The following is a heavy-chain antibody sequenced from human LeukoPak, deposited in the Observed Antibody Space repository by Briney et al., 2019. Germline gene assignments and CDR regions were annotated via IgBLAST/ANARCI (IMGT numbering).Heavy chain of an antibody. D-gene: IGHD6-19*01. J-gene: IGHJ3*02. CDR1: DESFSAYF. Sequence: PSETPSLTCVVDDESFSAYFWSFIRQPPGKGLEWIGEINHSGSTNYSPSLRSRITISVDTSMKHFSLRLTSVTAADTAVYYCARDEPGIAVGDGEWSYAFDIWGQGTMVTVSS. CDR2: INHSGST. V-gene: IGHV4-34*01. CDR3: ARDEPGIAVGDGEWSYAFDI.